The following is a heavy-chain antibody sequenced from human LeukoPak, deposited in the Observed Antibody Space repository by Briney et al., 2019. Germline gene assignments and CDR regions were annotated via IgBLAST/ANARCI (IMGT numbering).Heavy chain of an antibody. CDR3: SLEGSSWYRYFQH. Sequence: PGGSLRLSCAASGFNFSSYWMSWVRQAPGKGLEWVANIKQDGSEKYYVDSVKGRFTISRDNAKNSLYLQMNSLRAEDTAVYYSSLEGSSWYRYFQHWGQGTLVTVSS. CDR2: IKQDGSEK. V-gene: IGHV3-7*05. CDR1: GFNFSSYW. D-gene: IGHD6-13*01. J-gene: IGHJ1*01.